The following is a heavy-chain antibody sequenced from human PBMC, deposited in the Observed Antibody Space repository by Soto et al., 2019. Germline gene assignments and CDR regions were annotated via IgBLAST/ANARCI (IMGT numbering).Heavy chain of an antibody. CDR2: ITETGGDT. Sequence: PGGSLRLSCAASGFTFSNFVMRWVRQAPGKGLEWVSTITETGGDTYYTDPVKGRFTISRDNSKNTLYLQMSSLRAEDTALYYCTKASADRHHMDVWGQGTTVTVSS. CDR1: GFTFSNFV. V-gene: IGHV3-23*01. CDR3: TKASADRHHMDV. J-gene: IGHJ6*02.